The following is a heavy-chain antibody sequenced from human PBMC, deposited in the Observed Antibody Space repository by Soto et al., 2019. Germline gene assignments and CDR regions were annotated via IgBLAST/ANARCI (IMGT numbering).Heavy chain of an antibody. CDR1: GGTFSSYA. Sequence: GASVKVSCKASGGTFSSYAISWVRQAPGQGLEWMGGIIPIFGTANYAQKFQGRVTITADESTSTAYMELSSLRSEDTAVYYCARDPKLDYVDWFVPWARDPWSPSPQ. CDR2: IIPIFGTA. V-gene: IGHV1-69*13. D-gene: IGHD4-17*01. J-gene: IGHJ5*02. CDR3: ARDPKLDYVDWFVP.